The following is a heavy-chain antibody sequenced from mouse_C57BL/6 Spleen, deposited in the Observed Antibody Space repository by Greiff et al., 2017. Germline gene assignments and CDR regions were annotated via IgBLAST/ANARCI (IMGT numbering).Heavy chain of an antibody. CDR1: GYSFTGYY. J-gene: IGHJ2*01. CDR3: ASLALDY. CDR2: LNPSTGGT. V-gene: IGHV1-42*01. Sequence: FQLQQSGPELVKPGASVKISCKASGYSFTGYYMNWVKQSPEKSLEWIGELNPSTGGTTYNQKFKPKATLTVDKSSSTAYMQLKSLTSEDSAVYYCASLALDYWGQGTTLTVSS.